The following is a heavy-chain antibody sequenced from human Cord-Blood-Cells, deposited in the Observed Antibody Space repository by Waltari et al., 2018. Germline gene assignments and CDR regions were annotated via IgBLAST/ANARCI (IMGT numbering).Heavy chain of an antibody. D-gene: IGHD1-20*01. Sequence: QVQLQQWGAGLLKPSETLSLTCAVSGGSFSGYYWSWIRQPPGKGLEWIGEINHSGSTNYTPSLKSRVTISVDTSKNHFSLKLGSVTAADTAVYYCARRRRNWPFDYWGQGTLVTVSS. J-gene: IGHJ4*02. CDR2: INHSGST. CDR3: ARRRRNWPFDY. V-gene: IGHV4-34*01. CDR1: GGSFSGYY.